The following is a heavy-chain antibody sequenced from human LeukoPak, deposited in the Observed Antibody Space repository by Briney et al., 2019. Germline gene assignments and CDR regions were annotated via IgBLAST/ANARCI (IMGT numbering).Heavy chain of an antibody. CDR2: IYYSGST. CDR1: GGSISSGGYY. J-gene: IGHJ4*02. V-gene: IGHV4-31*03. CDR3: ARDGDGYALEY. Sequence: SETLSLTCTVSGGSISSGGYYWSWIRQHPGKGLEWIGYIYYSGSTYYNPSLKSRVTISVDTSKNQFSLKLSSVTAADTAVHYCARDGDGYALEYWGQGTLVTVSS. D-gene: IGHD5-24*01.